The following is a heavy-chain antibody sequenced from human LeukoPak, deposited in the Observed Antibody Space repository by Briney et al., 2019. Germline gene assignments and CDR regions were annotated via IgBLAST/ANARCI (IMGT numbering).Heavy chain of an antibody. Sequence: GGSLRLSCAASGFTFSSYWMRWVRQAPGKGLEWVANIKQDGSEKYYVDSVKGRFTISRDNSKNMIYLELSRLKAEDTAVYYCARERSLEIAVAGTIFDYWGQGTLVTVSS. CDR3: ARERSLEIAVAGTIFDY. CDR2: IKQDGSEK. V-gene: IGHV3-7*01. D-gene: IGHD6-19*01. J-gene: IGHJ4*02. CDR1: GFTFSSYW.